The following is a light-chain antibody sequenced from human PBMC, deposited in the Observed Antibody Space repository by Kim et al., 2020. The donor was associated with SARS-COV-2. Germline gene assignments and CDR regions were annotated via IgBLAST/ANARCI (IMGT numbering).Light chain of an antibody. CDR3: QQTNEFPIT. J-gene: IGKJ5*01. CDR1: QDVRNW. Sequence: DIQMTQSPSSVSASVGDRVTISCRASQDVRNWVGWYQQRPGKAPKLLIYAASTLQSGVPSRFSGSGSGTYFTLTISSLQPDDFATYYCQQTNEFPITFGQGTRLEIK. CDR2: AAS. V-gene: IGKV1-12*01.